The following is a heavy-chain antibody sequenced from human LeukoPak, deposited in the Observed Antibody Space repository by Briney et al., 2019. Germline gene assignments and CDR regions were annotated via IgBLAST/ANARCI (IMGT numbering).Heavy chain of an antibody. J-gene: IGHJ3*02. CDR3: ARAIVGAILHDAFDI. Sequence: GGSLRLSCAASGFTFSSYEMNWVRQAPGKGLEWVSYISSSGSTIYYADSVKGRFTISRDNAKNSLYLQMNSLRAEDTAVYYCARAIVGAILHDAFDIWGQGTMVTVSS. CDR2: ISSSGSTI. V-gene: IGHV3-48*03. D-gene: IGHD1-26*01. CDR1: GFTFSSYE.